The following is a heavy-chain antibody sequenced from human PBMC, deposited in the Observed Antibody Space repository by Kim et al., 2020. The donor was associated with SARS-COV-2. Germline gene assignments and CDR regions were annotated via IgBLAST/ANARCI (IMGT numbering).Heavy chain of an antibody. CDR3: ARDRIQLWLPYYYYYYGMDV. Sequence: SETLSLTCAVYGGYFSGYYWSWIRQPPGKGLEWIGEINHSGSTNYNPSLKSRVTISVDTSKNQFSLKLSSVTVAETAVYYCARDRIQLWLPYYYYYYGMDVWGQGTTVTVSS. D-gene: IGHD5-18*01. CDR2: INHSGST. J-gene: IGHJ6*02. CDR1: GGYFSGYY. V-gene: IGHV4-34*01.